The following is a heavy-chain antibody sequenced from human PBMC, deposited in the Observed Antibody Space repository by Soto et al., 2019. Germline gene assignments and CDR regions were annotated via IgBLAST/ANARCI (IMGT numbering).Heavy chain of an antibody. V-gene: IGHV1-18*01. D-gene: IGHD2-2*01. CDR1: GYTFTSYG. CDR2: ISAYNGNT. Sequence: ASVKVSCKASGYTFTSYGISWVRQAPGQGLEWMGWISAYNGNTNYAQKLQGRVTMTTDTSTSTAYMELRSLRSDDTAVYYCARGQWCGSTSCYAYWGYYYRMDVWGQGTTVTVSS. CDR3: ARGQWCGSTSCYAYWGYYYRMDV. J-gene: IGHJ6*02.